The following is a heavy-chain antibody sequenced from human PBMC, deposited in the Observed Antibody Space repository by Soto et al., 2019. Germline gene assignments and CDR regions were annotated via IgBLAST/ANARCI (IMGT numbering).Heavy chain of an antibody. CDR1: GGTFSSFG. D-gene: IGHD6-19*01. CDR2: IIPMFGTV. Sequence: QVQLVQSGAEVKKPGSSVKVSCKASGGTFSSFGIDWVRQAPGQGLEWMGAIIPMFGTVTYAQKFQGRVTITADESTTTVYMELSSLRSEDTAVYYCAREATAHSSGWHFWGQGTLVTVSS. CDR3: AREATAHSSGWHF. J-gene: IGHJ4*02. V-gene: IGHV1-69*12.